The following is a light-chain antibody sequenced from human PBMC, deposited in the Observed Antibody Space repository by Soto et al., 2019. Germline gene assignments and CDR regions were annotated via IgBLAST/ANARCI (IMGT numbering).Light chain of an antibody. CDR1: QSVSSNY. J-gene: IGKJ1*01. CDR3: EQYCSSPRT. V-gene: IGKV3-20*01. CDR2: GVS. Sequence: EIVLTQSPGTLSLSPGERATLSCRASQSVSSNYFAWYQQKPGQAPRLLFYGVSSRATGIPNRFSGSGSGKDFTLTISRLEPEDFAVYYCEQYCSSPRTFGQGTKVEIK.